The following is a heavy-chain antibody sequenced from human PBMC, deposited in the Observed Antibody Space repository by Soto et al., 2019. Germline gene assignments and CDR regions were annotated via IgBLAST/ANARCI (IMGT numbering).Heavy chain of an antibody. D-gene: IGHD1-26*01. V-gene: IGHV3-23*01. CDR3: AKDRVAGAIADRFDS. Sequence: GGSLRLSCAASGFTFSSYAMNWVRQAPGKGLEWVAVGSDSGRRTDCAESVKGRFTISRDSSKNTVYLEMNTLRAEDTAVYYCAKDRVAGAIADRFDSWGQGTLVTVSS. CDR2: GSDSGRRT. J-gene: IGHJ5*01. CDR1: GFTFSSYA.